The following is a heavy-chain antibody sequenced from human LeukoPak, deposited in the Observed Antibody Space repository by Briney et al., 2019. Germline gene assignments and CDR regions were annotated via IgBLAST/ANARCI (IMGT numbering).Heavy chain of an antibody. Sequence: PGGSPRLSCAASGFTFSSYSMNWVRQAPGKGLEWVSYISSSSTIYYADSVKGRFTISRDNAKNSLYLQMNSLRAEDTAAYYCARALTYYYGSGSGYWGQGTLVTVSS. CDR3: ARALTYYYGSGSGY. D-gene: IGHD3-10*01. CDR1: GFTFSSYS. CDR2: ISSSSTI. J-gene: IGHJ4*02. V-gene: IGHV3-48*01.